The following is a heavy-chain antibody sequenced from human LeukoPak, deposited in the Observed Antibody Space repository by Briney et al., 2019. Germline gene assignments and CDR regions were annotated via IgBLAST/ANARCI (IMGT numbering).Heavy chain of an antibody. CDR1: GGSISSYY. CDR3: ARGNGYSGWFDP. V-gene: IGHV4-59*01. D-gene: IGHD5-24*01. CDR2: IYYTGST. J-gene: IGHJ5*02. Sequence: SETLSLTCTVSGGSISSYYWSWIRQPPGKGLEWIGYIYYTGSTNYNPSLKSRVTISVDTSKNQFSLKLSSVTAADTAVYYCARGNGYSGWFDPWGQGTLVTVSS.